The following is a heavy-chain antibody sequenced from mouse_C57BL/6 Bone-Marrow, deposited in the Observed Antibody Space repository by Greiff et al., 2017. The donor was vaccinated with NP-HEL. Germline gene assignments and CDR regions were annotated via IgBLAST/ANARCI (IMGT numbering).Heavy chain of an antibody. J-gene: IGHJ1*03. Sequence: EVQLQQSGPELVKPGASVKISCKASGYTFTDYYMNWVKQSHGKSLEWIGDINPNNGGTSYNQKFKGKATLTVDKSSSTAYMELRSLTSEDSAVYYCARWLRWYFDVWGTGTTVTVSS. CDR1: GYTFTDYY. D-gene: IGHD2-2*01. CDR3: ARWLRWYFDV. CDR2: INPNNGGT. V-gene: IGHV1-26*01.